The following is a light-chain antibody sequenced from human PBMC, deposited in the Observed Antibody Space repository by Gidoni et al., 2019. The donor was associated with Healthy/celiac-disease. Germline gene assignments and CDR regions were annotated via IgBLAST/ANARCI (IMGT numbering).Light chain of an antibody. CDR2: KVS. CDR3: MQGTHWPWT. J-gene: IGKJ1*01. V-gene: IGKV2-30*01. CDR1: QTLVYSDGNIY. Sequence: DVVMTQSTLSLPVTLGQPASISCRSSQTLVYSDGNIYLNWFHQRPGQSPRRLIEKVSNRDSGVPDRFSGSGSGTDFTLKISRVEAEDVGLYYCMQGTHWPWTFGQGTKVEIK.